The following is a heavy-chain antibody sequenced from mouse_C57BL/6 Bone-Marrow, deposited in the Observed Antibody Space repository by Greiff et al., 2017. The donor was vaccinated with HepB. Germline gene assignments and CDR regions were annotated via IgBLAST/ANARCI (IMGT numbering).Heavy chain of an antibody. CDR3: ASYYYGSSYAWFAY. D-gene: IGHD1-1*01. Sequence: VQLQESGPGLVAPSQSLSITCTVSGFSLTSYAISWVRQPPGKGLEWLGVIWTGGGTNYNSALKSRLSISKDNSKSQVFLKMNSLQTDDTARYYCASYYYGSSYAWFAYWGQGTLVTVSA. CDR2: IWTGGGT. J-gene: IGHJ3*01. V-gene: IGHV2-9-1*01. CDR1: GFSLTSYA.